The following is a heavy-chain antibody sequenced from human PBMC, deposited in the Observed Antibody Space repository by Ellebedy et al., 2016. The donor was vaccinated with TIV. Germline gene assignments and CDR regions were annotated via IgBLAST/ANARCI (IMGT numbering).Heavy chain of an antibody. J-gene: IGHJ4*02. D-gene: IGHD6-19*01. Sequence: GESLKISCGTSGFTFSNYWMTWVRQAPGKGLEWVDNIKQDGSEEYYVDSVKGRFAISRDNARNSLHLQMNSLRAEDTAVYYCARDQWLGRAYYFDNWGQGTLVTVSS. CDR3: ARDQWLGRAYYFDN. V-gene: IGHV3-7*01. CDR1: GFTFSNYW. CDR2: IKQDGSEE.